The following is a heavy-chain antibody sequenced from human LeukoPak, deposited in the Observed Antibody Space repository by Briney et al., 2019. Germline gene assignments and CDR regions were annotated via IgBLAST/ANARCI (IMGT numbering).Heavy chain of an antibody. J-gene: IGHJ4*02. Sequence: GGSLRLSCAASGFIFSNYYLNWVRQAPGKGLEWVANIKKDGSEKYYVDSVKGRFTISRDNAKNSLYLQMNSLRAEDTAVYYCARDQWYSSSDFWGQGTLVTVSS. CDR3: ARDQWYSSSDF. V-gene: IGHV3-7*01. CDR2: IKKDGSEK. D-gene: IGHD6-6*01. CDR1: GFIFSNYY.